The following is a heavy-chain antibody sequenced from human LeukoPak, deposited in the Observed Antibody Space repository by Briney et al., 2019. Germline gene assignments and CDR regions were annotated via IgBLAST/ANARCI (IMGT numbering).Heavy chain of an antibody. CDR3: ARRYSGMDV. CDR2: IYPGDSDT. CDR1: GYTFTSYW. J-gene: IGHJ6*02. V-gene: IGHV5-51*01. Sequence: KVSCKASGYTFTSYWIGWVRQMPGKGLEWMGIIYPGDSDTRYSPSFQGQVTISADESISTAYLQWSSQKASDTAMYYCARRYSGMDVWGQGTTVTVSS.